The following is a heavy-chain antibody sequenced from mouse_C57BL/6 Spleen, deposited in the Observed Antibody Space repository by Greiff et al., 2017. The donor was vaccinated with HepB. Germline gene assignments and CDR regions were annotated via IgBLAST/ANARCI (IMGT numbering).Heavy chain of an antibody. D-gene: IGHD3-2*02. CDR2: INPSSGYT. CDR3: ARGEAFYYFDY. Sequence: QVQLKESGAELARPGASVKMSCKASGYTFTSYTMHWVKQRPGQGLEWIGYINPSSGYTKYNQKFKDKATLTADKSSSTAYMQLSSLTSEDSAVYYCARGEAFYYFDYWGQGTTLTVSS. V-gene: IGHV1-4*01. J-gene: IGHJ2*01. CDR1: GYTFTSYT.